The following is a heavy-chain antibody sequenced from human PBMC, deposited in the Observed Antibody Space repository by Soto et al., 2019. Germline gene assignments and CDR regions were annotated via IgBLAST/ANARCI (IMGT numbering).Heavy chain of an antibody. CDR1: GGTFNNHA. CDR2: IIPMFGTA. J-gene: IGHJ4*02. V-gene: IGHV1-69*01. D-gene: IGHD3-22*01. CDR3: ARGVHYDSSGYYYFY. Sequence: QVQLVQSGAEVKKPGSSVKVSCKASGGTFNNHAISWVRQAPGQGLEWMGGIIPMFGTANYARKFQGRVTSTADESTSTAYMELGSLRSEDTAVYYCARGVHYDSSGYYYFYWGQGTLVTVSS.